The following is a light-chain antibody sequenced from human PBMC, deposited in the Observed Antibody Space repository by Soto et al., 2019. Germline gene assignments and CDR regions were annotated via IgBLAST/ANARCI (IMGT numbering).Light chain of an antibody. Sequence: EIVLTQSPGTLSLSPGERATLSCRASQSVSNRYLAWYQQKPGQAPRPLIYGAFSRATGIPARFSGSGSGTDFTLTISKLEPEDFAVYYCQQYGSSPWTFGQGTKLEIK. CDR2: GAF. J-gene: IGKJ1*01. CDR1: QSVSNRY. CDR3: QQYGSSPWT. V-gene: IGKV3-20*01.